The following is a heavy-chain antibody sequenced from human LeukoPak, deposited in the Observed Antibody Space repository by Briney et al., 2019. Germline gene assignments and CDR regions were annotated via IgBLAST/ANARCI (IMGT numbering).Heavy chain of an antibody. CDR3: SRESGPYCPFGH. D-gene: IGHD1-26*01. Sequence: SETLSLTCGVSGGSITTTNFWSWVRQPPGGGLEWIGEISLRGRTQYNPSLKSRVNISIDGSKNHLYLSLASVTAADTAVYYCSRESGPYCPFGHWGQGTLVAVTS. J-gene: IGHJ5*02. CDR2: ISLRGRT. CDR1: GGSITTTNF. V-gene: IGHV4-4*02.